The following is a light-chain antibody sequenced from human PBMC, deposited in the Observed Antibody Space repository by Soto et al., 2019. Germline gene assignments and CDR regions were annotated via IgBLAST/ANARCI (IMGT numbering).Light chain of an antibody. V-gene: IGKV3-11*01. J-gene: IGKJ2*01. CDR3: QQRSNWPPRT. CDR1: QSVSTY. CDR2: DAS. Sequence: EIVLTQSPPTLSVSPGERATLSCRASQSVSTYLAWYQQKPGQAPRLLIYDASNRATGIPGRFSGSGSGTDFTLTISSLEPEDFAVYYCQQRSNWPPRTFGQGTKLEIK.